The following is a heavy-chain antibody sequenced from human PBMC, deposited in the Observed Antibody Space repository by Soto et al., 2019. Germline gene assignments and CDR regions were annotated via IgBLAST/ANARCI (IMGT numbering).Heavy chain of an antibody. CDR2: ISYDGSNK. CDR3: AKVGGSWSYFDY. CDR1: GFTFSSYG. J-gene: IGHJ4*02. V-gene: IGHV3-30*18. D-gene: IGHD1-26*01. Sequence: ESGGGVVQPGRSLRLSCAASGFTFSSYGMHWVRQAPGKGLEWVAVISYDGSNKYYADSVKGRFTISRDNSKNTLYLQMNSLRAEDTAVYYCAKVGGSWSYFDYWGQGTLVTVFS.